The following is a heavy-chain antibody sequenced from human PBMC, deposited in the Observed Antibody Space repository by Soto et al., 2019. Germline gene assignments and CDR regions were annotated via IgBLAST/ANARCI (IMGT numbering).Heavy chain of an antibody. CDR3: ASPPIAAAGTNHRTVGNGAEYFQH. CDR1: GGSISSSSYY. CDR2: IYYSGST. V-gene: IGHV4-39*01. J-gene: IGHJ1*01. D-gene: IGHD6-13*01. Sequence: SETLSLTCTVSGGSISSSSYYWGWIRQPPGKGLEWIGSIYYSGSTYYNPSLKSRVTISVDTSKNQFSLKLSSVTAADTAVYYCASPPIAAAGTNHRTVGNGAEYFQHWGQGTLVTVSS.